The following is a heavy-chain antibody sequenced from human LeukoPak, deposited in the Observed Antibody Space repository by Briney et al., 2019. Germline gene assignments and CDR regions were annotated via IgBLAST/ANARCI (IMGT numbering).Heavy chain of an antibody. CDR2: ISSSSSTI. Sequence: GGSLRLSCAASGFTFSSYSMNWVRQAPGKGLEWVSYISSSSSTIYYADSVKGRFTISRDNAKNSLYLQMNSLRAEDTAVYYCARDAPLMIVVATNGDYWGQGILVTVSS. J-gene: IGHJ4*02. V-gene: IGHV3-48*04. CDR1: GFTFSSYS. D-gene: IGHD3-22*01. CDR3: ARDAPLMIVVATNGDY.